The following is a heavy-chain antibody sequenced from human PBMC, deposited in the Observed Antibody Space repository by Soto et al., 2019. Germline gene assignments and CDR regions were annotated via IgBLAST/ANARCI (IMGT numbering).Heavy chain of an antibody. CDR1: GYTFTNYG. J-gene: IGHJ4*02. V-gene: IGHV1-18*04. CDR2: ISGHNGNT. D-gene: IGHD2-8*01. Sequence: GASVKVSCKASGYTFTNYGISWVRQAPGQGLKWLGWISGHNGNTKYAQRLKGRVTMTADTSTSTAYMELRSLRSDDTAVYYCARDLYPLAYYFDFWGQGTLVTVSS. CDR3: ARDLYPLAYYFDF.